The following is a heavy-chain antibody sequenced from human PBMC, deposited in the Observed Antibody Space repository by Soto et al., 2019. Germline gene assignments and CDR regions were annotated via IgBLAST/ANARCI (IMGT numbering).Heavy chain of an antibody. D-gene: IGHD1-26*01. Sequence: ASVKVSCKASGYTFTGHYIHWVRQAPEQGPEWMGEIGPESGATRYGQKFQGRVTMTRDMSITTVYMELNNLSPDDTAVYYCGRGRSGQIVVFYWGQGTPVTVS. CDR1: GYTFTGHY. V-gene: IGHV1-2*02. J-gene: IGHJ4*02. CDR2: IGPESGAT. CDR3: GRGRSGQIVVFY.